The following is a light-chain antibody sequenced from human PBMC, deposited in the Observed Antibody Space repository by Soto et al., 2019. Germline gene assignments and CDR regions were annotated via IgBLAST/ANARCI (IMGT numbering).Light chain of an antibody. CDR3: CSHAGSYTLI. CDR1: RSDVGDYKY. Sequence: QSALTQPRSVSGSPGQSVTISCTGTRSDVGDYKYVSWYQQHPGKVPKVMIYDVSKRPSGVPDRFSGSKSGNTASLTISGLRAEDEADYYCCSHAGSYTLIFGGGTKLTVL. CDR2: DVS. V-gene: IGLV2-11*01. J-gene: IGLJ2*01.